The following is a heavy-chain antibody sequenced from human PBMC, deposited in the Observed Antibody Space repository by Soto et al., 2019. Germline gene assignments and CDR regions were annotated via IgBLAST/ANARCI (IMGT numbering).Heavy chain of an antibody. CDR1: GASISGYY. J-gene: IGHJ5*02. Sequence: SETLSLTCTVSGASISGYYWSWIRKSAGRGLEWIGRIYATGTTDYNPSLKSRVMMSVDTSKKQFSLKLRSVTAADTAVYYCVRDGTKTLRDWFDPWGQGISVTVSS. CDR2: IYATGTT. CDR3: VRDGTKTLRDWFDP. D-gene: IGHD1-1*01. V-gene: IGHV4-4*07.